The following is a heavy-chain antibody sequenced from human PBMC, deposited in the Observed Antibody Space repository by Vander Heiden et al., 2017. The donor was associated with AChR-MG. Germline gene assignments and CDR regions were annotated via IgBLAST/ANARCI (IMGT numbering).Heavy chain of an antibody. CDR3: ARDSSGGNHDAFDI. D-gene: IGHD3-16*01. V-gene: IGHV4-59*01. CDR2: IYYSGST. J-gene: IGHJ3*02. CDR1: GGSISSYY. Sequence: QVQLQESGPGLVKPSETLSLTCTVSGGSISSYYWSWIRQPPGKGLEWIGYIYYSGSTNYNPSLKSRVTISVDTSKNQFSLKLSSVTAADTAVYYCARDSSGGNHDAFDIWGQGTMVTVSS.